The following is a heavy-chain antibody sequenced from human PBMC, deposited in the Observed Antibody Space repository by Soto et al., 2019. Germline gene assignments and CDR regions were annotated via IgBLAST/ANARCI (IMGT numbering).Heavy chain of an antibody. V-gene: IGHV3-21*01. J-gene: IGHJ4*02. CDR1: GFIFSQYS. CDR2: ISSTGALM. CDR3: ARDRLARGIPVAGRIDY. D-gene: IGHD6-19*01. Sequence: GWSLRLSCAASGFIFSQYSMNWVRQAPGKGLEWDSSISSTGALMYYADSVKGRFTISRDDADNSLYLQMNSLRVEDTAVYYCARDRLARGIPVAGRIDYWGQGALVTVSS.